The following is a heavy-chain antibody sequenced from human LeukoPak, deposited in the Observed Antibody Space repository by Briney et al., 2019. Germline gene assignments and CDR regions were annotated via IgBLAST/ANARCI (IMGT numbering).Heavy chain of an antibody. CDR2: IYTSGST. CDR3: ARDGFDCYGSYYYYYYMDV. V-gene: IGHV4-61*02. J-gene: IGHJ6*03. Sequence: SQTLSLTCTVSGGSFSSGSYYWSWLRQPAGKGLEWLGRIYTSGSTNYNPSLKSRVTISVDTSKNQLSLKLSSVSAADTALNSCARDGFDCYGSYYYYYYMDVWGKGTTVTVSS. D-gene: IGHD2-21*02. CDR1: GGSFSSGSYY.